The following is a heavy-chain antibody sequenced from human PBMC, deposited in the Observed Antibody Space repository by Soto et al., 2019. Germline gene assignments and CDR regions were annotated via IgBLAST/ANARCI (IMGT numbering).Heavy chain of an antibody. CDR1: GYTFTRYT. J-gene: IGHJ5*02. CDR3: ARGIATGQRGP. V-gene: IGHV1-3*01. CDR2: INPDNGNT. Sequence: QVQLVQSGAEVKKPGASVKISCKASGYTFTRYTMNWVRQAPGQRLEWMGWINPDNGNTKSSQKFQDRVIITRDTPASTAYRDLSSLRFEDTAVYYCARGIATGQRGPWGQGTLVTVSS. D-gene: IGHD2-15*01.